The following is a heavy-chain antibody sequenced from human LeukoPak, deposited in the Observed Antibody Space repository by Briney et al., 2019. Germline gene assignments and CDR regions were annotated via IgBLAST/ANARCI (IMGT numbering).Heavy chain of an antibody. V-gene: IGHV4-39*01. CDR1: GGSISSSSHY. CDR2: IYYSGTA. D-gene: IGHD3-3*01. CDR3: ARQKGGYYDFWSGYFHYYYGMDV. Sequence: SETLSLTCTASGGSISSSSHYWGWIRQPPGKGLEWIGSIYYSGTAFYNPSLKSRVTISIDTTKNQFSLKLSSVTAADTAVYYCARQKGGYYDFWSGYFHYYYGMDVWGQGTTVTVSS. J-gene: IGHJ6*02.